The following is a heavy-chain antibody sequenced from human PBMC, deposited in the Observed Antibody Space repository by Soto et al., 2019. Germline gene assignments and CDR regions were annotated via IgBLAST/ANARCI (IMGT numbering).Heavy chain of an antibody. J-gene: IGHJ4*02. Sequence: GGSLRLSCAASGFSFSNYGMHWIRQAPGKGLEWVAVISYDGSSKYHADSVKGRFTISRDNSKNTLHLQMNSLRAEDTAVYYCSKDRRGGRAVLDSWGQGTPVTVSS. CDR1: GFSFSNYG. CDR3: SKDRRGGRAVLDS. CDR2: ISYDGSSK. D-gene: IGHD2-8*01. V-gene: IGHV3-30*18.